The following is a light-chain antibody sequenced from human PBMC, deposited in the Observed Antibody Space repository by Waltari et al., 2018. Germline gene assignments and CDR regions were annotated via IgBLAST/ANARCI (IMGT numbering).Light chain of an antibody. V-gene: IGKV1-5*03. CDR3: QQYNSYSRMYT. Sequence: DIQMTQSPSTLSASVGERVPITCRASQSISSWLSWYQQKPGKAPKLLIYKASSLESGGPSRFSGSGSGTEFTLTISSLQPDDFATYYCQQYNSYSRMYTFGQGTKLEIK. CDR2: KAS. J-gene: IGKJ2*01. CDR1: QSISSW.